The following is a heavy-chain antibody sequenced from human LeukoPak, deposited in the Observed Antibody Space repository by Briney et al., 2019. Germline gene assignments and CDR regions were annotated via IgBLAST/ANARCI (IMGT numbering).Heavy chain of an antibody. Sequence: GGSLRLSCAASGFSFCGYSLNWLPQAPGKGWEGVSSINTGSTYIYYADSVKGRFAISRDNAKNSLHLQMYSLRAEDTAVYFCARVEATTGRNYHYYYMDVWGKGTTVTVSS. CDR3: ARVEATTGRNYHYYYMDV. CDR2: INTGSTYI. V-gene: IGHV3-21*01. CDR1: GFSFCGYS. D-gene: IGHD1-1*01. J-gene: IGHJ6*03.